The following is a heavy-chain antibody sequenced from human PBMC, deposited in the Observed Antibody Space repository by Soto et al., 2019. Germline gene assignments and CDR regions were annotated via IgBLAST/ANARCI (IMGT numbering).Heavy chain of an antibody. J-gene: IGHJ6*02. CDR3: ARASYWDYYYGMDV. V-gene: IGHV3-64*01. CDR2: ISSNGGST. CDR1: GFTFSSYA. Sequence: EVQLVASGGGLVQPGGSLRLSCAASGFTFSSYAMHWVRQAPGKGLEYVSAISSNGGSTYYANSVKGRFTISRDNSKNTLYLQMGSLRAEDMAVYYCARASYWDYYYGMDVWGQGTTVTVSS. D-gene: IGHD3-10*01.